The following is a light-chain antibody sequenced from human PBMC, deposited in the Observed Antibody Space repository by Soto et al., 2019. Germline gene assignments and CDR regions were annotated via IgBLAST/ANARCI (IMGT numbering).Light chain of an antibody. J-gene: IGKJ2*01. Sequence: EIVMTQSPATLSVSPGERATLSCRASQLVGSNFAWYRQKPGQAPTLVIYGASTRATGIPARFSGSVSGTEFTLTISSLQSEDFAVYYCQQYNNWPYTFGQGTKLEIK. V-gene: IGKV3-15*01. CDR3: QQYNNWPYT. CDR1: QLVGSN. CDR2: GAS.